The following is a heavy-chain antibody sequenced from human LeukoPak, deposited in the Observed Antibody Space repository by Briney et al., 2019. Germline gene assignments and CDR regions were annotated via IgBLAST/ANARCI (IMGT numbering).Heavy chain of an antibody. CDR3: ARQSSPFYYLDY. CDR2: IHYSEST. J-gene: IGHJ4*02. V-gene: IGHV4-59*08. D-gene: IGHD6-13*01. Sequence: SETLSLTCTVSGGPIRSYYWSWMRQPPGKGLEWIGNIHYSESTNFNPSLKSRVAIAVDTSKNQFSLKLKSVTAADTAVYFCARQSSPFYYLDYWGQGIPVTVSS. CDR1: GGPIRSYY.